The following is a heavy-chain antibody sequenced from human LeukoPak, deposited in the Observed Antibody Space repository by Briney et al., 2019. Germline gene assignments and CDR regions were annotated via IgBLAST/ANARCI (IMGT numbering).Heavy chain of an antibody. CDR1: GYTFSSFS. J-gene: IGHJ4*02. CDR2: ISVRSNYI. CDR3: ARLRRNSDSSGYYYYYDY. V-gene: IGHV3-21*01. D-gene: IGHD3-22*01. Sequence: GGSLRLSCAASGYTFSSFSINWVRQAPGKGLEWVSSISVRSNYIYYADSVRGRFSISRDDARNSLYLQKDSLRGDDTAVYYCARLRRNSDSSGYYYYYDYWGQGTLVTVSS.